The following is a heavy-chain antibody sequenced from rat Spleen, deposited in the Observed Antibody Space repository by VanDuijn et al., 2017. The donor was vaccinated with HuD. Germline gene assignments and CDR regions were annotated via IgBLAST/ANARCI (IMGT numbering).Heavy chain of an antibody. V-gene: IGHV5-25*01. Sequence: EVQLVESGGGLVQPGRSLKLSCTASGFTFSNYHTAWVRQAPTKGLEWVASISPSGVSTYYGDSVKGRFTISRDNAKSTLYLQMNSLRSEDTATYYCARPHSSHYVMDAWGQGASVTVSS. CDR3: ARPHSSHYVMDA. J-gene: IGHJ4*01. CDR2: ISPSGVST. CDR1: GFTFSNYH. D-gene: IGHD1-8*01.